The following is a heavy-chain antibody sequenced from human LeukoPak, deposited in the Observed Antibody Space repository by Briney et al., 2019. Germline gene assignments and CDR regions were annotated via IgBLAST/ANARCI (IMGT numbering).Heavy chain of an antibody. CDR2: ISGSGGST. CDR3: AKSRLTVVKGFFDH. J-gene: IGHJ4*02. D-gene: IGHD4-23*01. CDR1: GFTFSKYG. Sequence: GGSPRLSCAASGFTFSKYGMSWVRQAPGKGLEWVSAISGSGGSTYYADSVKGRFTISRDNSKNTLYLQMNSLRAEDTAVYYCAKSRLTVVKGFFDHWGQGTLVTVSS. V-gene: IGHV3-23*01.